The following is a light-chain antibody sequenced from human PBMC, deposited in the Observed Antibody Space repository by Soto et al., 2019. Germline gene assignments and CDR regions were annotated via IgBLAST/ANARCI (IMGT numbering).Light chain of an antibody. J-gene: IGLJ3*02. CDR2: KVS. CDR1: SSDVGGYNY. V-gene: IGLV2-8*01. Sequence: QSVLTQPPSASGSPGQSVTISCTGTSSDVGGYNYVSWYQQHPGKAPKLMIYKVSKRPSGVPDRFSGSKSGNTASLTVSGLQAEDEADYYCSSYAGSNNFGVFGGGTQLTVL. CDR3: SSYAGSNNFGV.